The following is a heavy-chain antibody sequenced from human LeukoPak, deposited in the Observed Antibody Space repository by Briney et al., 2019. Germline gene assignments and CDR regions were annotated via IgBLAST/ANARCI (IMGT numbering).Heavy chain of an antibody. CDR2: ISTSGLSR. V-gene: IGHV3-23*01. CDR1: GFTFRNYA. Sequence: GGSLRLSCAASGFTFRNYAMTWVRQAPGKGLEGVSVISTSGLSRNYADSVKGRFTISRDNSKNTLYLEMNSLRDEDTAVYYCAKGTSIVVVPIVVYYFDSWGQGTRATVSS. D-gene: IGHD2-2*01. CDR3: AKGTSIVVVPIVVYYFDS. J-gene: IGHJ4*02.